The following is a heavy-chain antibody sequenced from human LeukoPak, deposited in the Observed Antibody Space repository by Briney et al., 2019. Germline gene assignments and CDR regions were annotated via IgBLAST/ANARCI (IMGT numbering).Heavy chain of an antibody. Sequence: GGSLRLSCAASGFTFSSYSMNWVRQAPGKGLEWVSSISSSSSYIYYADSMKGRFTISRDNAKKSLYLQMNSLRAEDTAVYYCARGHGVVAASDDAFDIWGQGTMVTVSS. V-gene: IGHV3-21*01. CDR1: GFTFSSYS. CDR3: ARGHGVVAASDDAFDI. J-gene: IGHJ3*02. D-gene: IGHD2-2*01. CDR2: ISSSSSYI.